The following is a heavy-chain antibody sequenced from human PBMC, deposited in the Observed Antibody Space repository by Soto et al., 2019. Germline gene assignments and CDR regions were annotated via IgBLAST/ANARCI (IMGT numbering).Heavy chain of an antibody. CDR2: IIPMFGTT. D-gene: IGHD2-15*01. V-gene: IGHV1-69*01. CDR3: ARGVGVVPTSQLGWFDP. Sequence: QVQLVQSGAEVKKPGSSVKVSCKASGGTFSSYAISWVRQAPGQGLEWMGGIIPMFGTTKYAQKFQGRLTITADESTSTAYKELSSLRSGDTAVYYCARGVGVVPTSQLGWFDPWGQGTLVTVSS. J-gene: IGHJ5*02. CDR1: GGTFSSYA.